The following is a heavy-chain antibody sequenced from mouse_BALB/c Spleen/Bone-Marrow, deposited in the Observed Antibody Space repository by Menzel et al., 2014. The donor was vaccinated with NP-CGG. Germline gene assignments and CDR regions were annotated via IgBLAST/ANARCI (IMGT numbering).Heavy chain of an antibody. CDR3: TRDPFYYGSSYAMDY. V-gene: IGHV5-6-4*01. J-gene: IGHJ4*01. CDR1: GFTFSSYT. Sequence: EVMLVESGGGLVKPGGSLKLSCAASGFTFSSYTMSWVRRTPEKRLEWVATISSGGSYTYYPDSVKGRFTISRDNAKNTLYLQMSSLKSEDTAMYYCTRDPFYYGSSYAMDYWGQGTSVTVSS. CDR2: ISSGGSYT. D-gene: IGHD1-1*01.